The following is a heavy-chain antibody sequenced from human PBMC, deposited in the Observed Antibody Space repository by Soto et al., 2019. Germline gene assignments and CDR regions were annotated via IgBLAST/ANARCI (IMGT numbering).Heavy chain of an antibody. CDR1: GFTFSAYG. Sequence: PGGSLRLSCAASGFTFSAYGMTWVRQAPGKGLEWVSVISGGGGTIFYADSVKGRFTISRDNSKNTLYLQMNSLRAEDTAVYYCAKETGPRHYSGSYPLDYWGQGTLVTVSS. J-gene: IGHJ4*02. CDR2: ISGGGGTI. D-gene: IGHD1-26*01. V-gene: IGHV3-23*01. CDR3: AKETGPRHYSGSYPLDY.